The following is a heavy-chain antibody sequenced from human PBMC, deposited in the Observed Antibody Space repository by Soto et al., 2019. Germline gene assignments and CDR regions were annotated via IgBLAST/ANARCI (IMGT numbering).Heavy chain of an antibody. CDR1: GFAFSSYG. CDR3: VSDRGYGHASVPYS. CDR2: ISYDGSLQ. D-gene: IGHD5-18*01. J-gene: IGHJ4*02. V-gene: IGHV3-30*03. Sequence: QAQLVESGGGVVQPGRSLRLSCAASGFAFSSYGMHWVRQAPGTGLAWVAVISYDGSLQHYADSVKGRFTISRDNAKNMVLLQMSSLRSEDTAVYYWVSDRGYGHASVPYSWGQGTLVSVSS.